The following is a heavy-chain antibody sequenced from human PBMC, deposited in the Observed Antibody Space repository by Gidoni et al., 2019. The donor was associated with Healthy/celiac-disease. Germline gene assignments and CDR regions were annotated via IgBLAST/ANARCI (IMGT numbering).Heavy chain of an antibody. D-gene: IGHD6-13*01. CDR2: IYSGGST. CDR1: GFTVSSNY. CDR3: AQRAAAGKLYYYGMDV. Sequence: EVQLVESGGGLIQPGGSLRLSCAASGFTVSSNYMSWVRQAPGKGLEWVSVIYSGGSTYYADSVKGRFTISRDNSKNTLYLRMNSLRAEDTAVYYCAQRAAAGKLYYYGMDVWGQGTTVTVSS. V-gene: IGHV3-53*01. J-gene: IGHJ6*02.